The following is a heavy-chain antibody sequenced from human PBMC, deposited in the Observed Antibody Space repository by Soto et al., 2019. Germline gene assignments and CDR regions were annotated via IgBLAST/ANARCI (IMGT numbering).Heavy chain of an antibody. V-gene: IGHV4-59*01. Sequence: SETLSLLCTVSGNSNSSYYWSWIWHPAGQGLERMANNPYSGTTNYNPALASRVTLSVDTSKNQFSLKMTSVTAADRAMYFCARYNSYAIDYWGRETLVTISS. J-gene: IGHJ4*02. CDR1: GNSNSSYY. D-gene: IGHD2-8*01. CDR3: ARYNSYAIDY. CDR2: NPYSGTT.